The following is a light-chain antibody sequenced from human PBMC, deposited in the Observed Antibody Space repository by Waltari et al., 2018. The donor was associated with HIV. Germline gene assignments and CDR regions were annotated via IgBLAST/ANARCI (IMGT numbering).Light chain of an antibody. CDR3: CSYAGTSPYV. CDR1: SSDVGSYNL. V-gene: IGLV2-23*01. Sequence: QSALTQPASVSGSPGQSITISCTGTSSDVGSYNLVSWYQQHPGKAPKRMIYEGSKRPSGVSNRFSGSKSGNTASLTISGLQAEDEADYYCCSYAGTSPYVFGTGTKVTVL. CDR2: EGS. J-gene: IGLJ1*01.